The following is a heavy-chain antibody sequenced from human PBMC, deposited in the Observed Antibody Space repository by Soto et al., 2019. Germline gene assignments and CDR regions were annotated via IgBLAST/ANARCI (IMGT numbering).Heavy chain of an antibody. CDR2: IYYSGIT. V-gene: IGHV4-59*08. J-gene: IGHJ4*02. D-gene: IGHD4-17*01. CDR3: ATQDAYGFDY. Sequence: SETLSLTYSVSVDSITSYYWSWIRQTPGKGLEWIGFIYYSGITNFNPSLQSRVAMSVDTSKNLYSLNLTSVTAADTAFYFCATQDAYGFDYWGQGILVTVSS. CDR1: VDSITSYY.